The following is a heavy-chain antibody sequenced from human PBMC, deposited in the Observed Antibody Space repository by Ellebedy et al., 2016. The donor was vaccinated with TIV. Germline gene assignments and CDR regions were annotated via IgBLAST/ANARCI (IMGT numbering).Heavy chain of an antibody. Sequence: SETLSLTXAVYGGSFSGYYWSWIRQPPGKGLEWIGEINHSGSTNYNPSFKSRVTISVDTSKNQFSLKLSSVTAADTAVYYCARVGSIVLMVYAFDYWGQGTLVTVSS. CDR1: GGSFSGYY. D-gene: IGHD2-8*01. V-gene: IGHV4-34*01. CDR2: INHSGST. J-gene: IGHJ4*02. CDR3: ARVGSIVLMVYAFDY.